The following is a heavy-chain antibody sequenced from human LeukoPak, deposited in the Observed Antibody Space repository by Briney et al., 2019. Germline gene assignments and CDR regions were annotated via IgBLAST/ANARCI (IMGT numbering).Heavy chain of an antibody. CDR2: IYPSGNT. V-gene: IGHV4-61*02. CDR1: DASVSSDIYY. Sequence: SQTLSLTCTVSDASVSSDIYYWSWIRQPAGKGLEWIGRIYPSGNTNHSPSLKSRVTISVDTSKNQFSLKLRSVTAADTAVYYCARVDGGRDGYTDAFDIWGQGTKVTVSS. CDR3: ARVDGGRDGYTDAFDI. D-gene: IGHD5-24*01. J-gene: IGHJ3*02.